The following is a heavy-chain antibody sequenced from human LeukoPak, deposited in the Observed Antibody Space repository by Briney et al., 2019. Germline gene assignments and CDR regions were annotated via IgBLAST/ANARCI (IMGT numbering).Heavy chain of an antibody. J-gene: IGHJ4*02. D-gene: IGHD3-10*01. CDR2: ISSSSSYI. V-gene: IGHV3-21*01. CDR1: GSTFSSYS. CDR3: ARDLLTGSYPAYFDY. Sequence: GGSLRLSCAASGSTFSSYSMNWVRQAPGKGLEWVSSISSSSSYIYYADSVKGRFTISRDNAKNSLYLQMNSLRAEDTAVYYCARDLLTGSYPAYFDYWGQGTLVTVSS.